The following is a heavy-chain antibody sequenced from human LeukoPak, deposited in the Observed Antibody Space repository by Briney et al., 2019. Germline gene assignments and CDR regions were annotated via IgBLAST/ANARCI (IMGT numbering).Heavy chain of an antibody. Sequence: PGGSLRLSCAASGFTFSSYWMHWVRQAPGKGLVWVSRINSDGSSTSYADSVKGRFTISRDNAKNTLYLQMNSLRAEDTAVYYCARQSSGWFDAFDIWGQGTMATVSS. CDR1: GFTFSSYW. CDR2: INSDGSST. D-gene: IGHD6-19*01. CDR3: ARQSSGWFDAFDI. J-gene: IGHJ3*02. V-gene: IGHV3-74*01.